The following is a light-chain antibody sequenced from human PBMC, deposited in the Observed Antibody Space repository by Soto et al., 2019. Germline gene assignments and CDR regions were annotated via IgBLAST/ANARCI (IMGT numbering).Light chain of an antibody. CDR1: QSISGY. Sequence: DIQMTQSPSTLSASVGDKVTITCRASQSISGYLAWYQQKTGKAPQLLMHVASSLEGGVPSRFSGSGSGTEFTLTISSLQPDDFATYYCQQYKGYSWTFGQGTKV. V-gene: IGKV1-5*01. CDR2: VAS. J-gene: IGKJ1*01. CDR3: QQYKGYSWT.